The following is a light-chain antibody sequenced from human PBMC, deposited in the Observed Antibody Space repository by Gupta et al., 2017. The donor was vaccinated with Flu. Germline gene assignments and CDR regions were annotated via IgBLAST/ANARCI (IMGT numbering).Light chain of an antibody. Sequence: DIQMTQSPSTLSASVGDRVTITCRASQSLNGWLAWYQQKPREAPKLLIYKTSSLKSGVPSRFSGSGSGTEFTLSISSLQPDDFATYYCQQYTSYPLAFGGGTKVEIK. V-gene: IGKV1-5*03. CDR2: KTS. CDR3: QQYTSYPLA. J-gene: IGKJ4*01. CDR1: QSLNGW.